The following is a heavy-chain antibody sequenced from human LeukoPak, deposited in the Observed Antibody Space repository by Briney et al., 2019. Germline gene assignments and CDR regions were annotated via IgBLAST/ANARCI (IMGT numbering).Heavy chain of an antibody. CDR3: ARDLVYGDYEEYYFDY. Sequence: SQTLSLTCAISGDSVSSNSVTWNWIRQSPSRGLEWLGRTYYRSTWYNDYAVSVRGRITVNPDTSKNQFSLHLNSVTPEDTAVYYCARDLVYGDYEEYYFDYWGQGTLVTVSS. J-gene: IGHJ4*02. D-gene: IGHD4-17*01. CDR1: GDSVSSNSVT. CDR2: TYYRSTWYN. V-gene: IGHV6-1*01.